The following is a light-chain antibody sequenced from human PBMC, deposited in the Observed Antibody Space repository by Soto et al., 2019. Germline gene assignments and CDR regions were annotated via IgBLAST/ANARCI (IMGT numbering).Light chain of an antibody. CDR3: QQYASRPWT. V-gene: IGKV3-20*01. CDR2: GAS. J-gene: IGKJ1*01. CDR1: QSIGRTY. Sequence: EIELTHSPGTLSLSPGEIATLSCRVSQSIGRTYLAWYQQRPGQAPRLLLYGASSRATGIPDRFDGGGSGTDFTLTISRLEPEDFAVYYCQQYASRPWTFGQGTKVDIK.